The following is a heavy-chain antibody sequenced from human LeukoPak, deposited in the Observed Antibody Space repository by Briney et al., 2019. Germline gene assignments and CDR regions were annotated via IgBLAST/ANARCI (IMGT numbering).Heavy chain of an antibody. Sequence: SETLSLTCAVSGGSISSGGYSWSWIRQPPGKGLEWIGYIYHSGSTYYNPSLKSRVTISVDRSKNQFSLKLSSVTAADTAVYYCARVLGPGAFDIWGQGTMVTVSS. J-gene: IGHJ3*02. V-gene: IGHV4-30-2*01. CDR3: ARVLGPGAFDI. CDR2: IYHSGST. CDR1: GGSISSGGYS.